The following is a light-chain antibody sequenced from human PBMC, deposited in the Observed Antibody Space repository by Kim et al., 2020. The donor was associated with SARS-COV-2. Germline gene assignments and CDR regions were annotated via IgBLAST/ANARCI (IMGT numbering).Light chain of an antibody. J-gene: IGLJ1*01. V-gene: IGLV1-36*01. CDR1: TSNLGNNV. CDR2: YDD. Sequence: RKVTSSCAGSTSNLGNNVVNWYQQLPGKAPKLLVYYDDLLASGVSDRFSGSKSGTAAALAISGLQSEDEGDYYCATWDDSLNGHVFGTGTKVTVL. CDR3: ATWDDSLNGHV.